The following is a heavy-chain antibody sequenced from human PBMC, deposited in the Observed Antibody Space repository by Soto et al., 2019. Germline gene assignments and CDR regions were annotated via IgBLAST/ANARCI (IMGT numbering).Heavy chain of an antibody. CDR3: ARGSVKAARPGNWFDP. CDR2: IYTSGST. CDR1: GRSISSYY. D-gene: IGHD6-6*01. V-gene: IGHV4-4*07. Sequence: SETLSLTCTVSGRSISSYYWSWIRQPAGKGLEWIGRIYTSGSTNYNPSLKSRVTMSVDTSKNQFSLKLSSVTAADTAVYYCARGSVKAARPGNWFDPWGQGTLVTVS. J-gene: IGHJ5*02.